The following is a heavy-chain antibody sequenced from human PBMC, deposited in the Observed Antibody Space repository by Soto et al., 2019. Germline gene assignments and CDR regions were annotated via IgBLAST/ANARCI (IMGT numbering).Heavy chain of an antibody. V-gene: IGHV4-39*01. CDR2: IYYSGST. CDR1: GGSISSSSYY. Sequence: QLQLQESGPGLVKPSETLSLTCTVSGGSISSSSYYWGWIRQPPGKGLEWIGSIYYSGSTYYNPSLRSRVTISVDTSKNQFSLKLSSVTAADTAVYYCARKAVTTILSYYYGMDVWGQGTTVTVSS. J-gene: IGHJ6*02. CDR3: ARKAVTTILSYYYGMDV. D-gene: IGHD4-4*01.